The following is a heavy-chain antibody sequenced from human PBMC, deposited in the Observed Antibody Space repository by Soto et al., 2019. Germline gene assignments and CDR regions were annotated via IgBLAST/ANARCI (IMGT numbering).Heavy chain of an antibody. J-gene: IGHJ6*02. CDR3: ARDPYRNDIVAVTNGMDV. D-gene: IGHD2-2*01. Sequence: QVQLVQSGAEVKKPGASVKVSCKASGYTFTGYYMHWVRQAPGQGLEWMGWINPNSGGTNYAQKFQGRVTMTRDTSISTAYMELSRLRSDDTAVYYCARDPYRNDIVAVTNGMDVWGQGTTVTVSS. CDR1: GYTFTGYY. V-gene: IGHV1-2*02. CDR2: INPNSGGT.